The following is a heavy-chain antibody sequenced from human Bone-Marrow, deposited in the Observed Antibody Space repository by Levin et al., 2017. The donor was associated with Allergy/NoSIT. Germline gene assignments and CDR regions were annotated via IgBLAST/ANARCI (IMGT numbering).Heavy chain of an antibody. CDR3: VRQGQGYSYVGY. CDR2: IFPGDSDT. J-gene: IGHJ4*02. CDR1: GYSFSNYW. Sequence: GESLKISCKASGYSFSNYWIGWVRQMPGKGLESMGIIFPGDSDTRYSPSFQGQVTISVDKSISTAYLQWSSLRASDIAMYYCVRQGQGYSYVGYWGQGTLVTVSS. V-gene: IGHV5-51*01. D-gene: IGHD5-18*01.